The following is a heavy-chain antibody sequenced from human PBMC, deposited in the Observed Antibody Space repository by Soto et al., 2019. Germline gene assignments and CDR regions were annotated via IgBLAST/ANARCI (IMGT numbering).Heavy chain of an antibody. Sequence: QVQLVQSGAEVKKPGSSVKVSCKASGGTFSSYTISWVRQAPGQGLEWMGRIIPILAISNYAQKFQGRVTITADKSTSTAYMELSSLRSKDTAVYYCARAHYYDSSGYYDVFDYWGQGTLVTVSS. V-gene: IGHV1-69*02. CDR2: IIPILAIS. D-gene: IGHD3-22*01. CDR1: GGTFSSYT. CDR3: ARAHYYDSSGYYDVFDY. J-gene: IGHJ4*02.